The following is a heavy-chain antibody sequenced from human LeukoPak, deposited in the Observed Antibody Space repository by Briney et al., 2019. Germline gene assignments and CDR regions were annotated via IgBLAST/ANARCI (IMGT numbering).Heavy chain of an antibody. CDR1: GGSISSGDYY. D-gene: IGHD4-17*01. CDR3: ARAPTTVTTYVDY. V-gene: IGHV4-30-4*08. Sequence: TLSLTCTVSGGSISSGDYYWSWIRQPPGKGLEWIGYIYYSGSTYYNPSLKSRVTISVDTSKNQFSLELTSVTAADTAVYYCARAPTTVTTYVDYWGQGTLVTVSS. J-gene: IGHJ4*02. CDR2: IYYSGST.